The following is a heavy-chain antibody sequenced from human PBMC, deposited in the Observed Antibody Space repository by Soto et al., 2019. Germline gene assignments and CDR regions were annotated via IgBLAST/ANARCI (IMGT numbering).Heavy chain of an antibody. D-gene: IGHD3-22*01. V-gene: IGHV3-48*01. CDR2: ISSSSSTI. CDR3: ARTSLSSGYYYPN. Sequence: SLRLSSGASGSTFSSYSMNWVRQAPGKGLGWVSYISSSSSTIYYADSVKGRFTISRDNAKNSLYLQMNSLRAEDTAVYYCARTSLSSGYYYPNWGQGTLVTVSS. CDR1: GSTFSSYS. J-gene: IGHJ4*02.